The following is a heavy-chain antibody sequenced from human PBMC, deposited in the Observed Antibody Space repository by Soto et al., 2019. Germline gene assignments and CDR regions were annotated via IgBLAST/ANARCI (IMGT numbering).Heavy chain of an antibody. CDR2: VFYTGRA. CDR1: GGSLGSYY. J-gene: IGHJ6*02. D-gene: IGHD4-4*01. CDR3: AREGDGRMTTNPYYYNGMDG. Sequence: ELLSVTGNVSGGSLGSYYWRWIRQPPGKGLEWIGYVFYTGRANYNASLKSRVSISLDTSNYQFSLKLSSVTAAYTAVYYCAREGDGRMTTNPYYYNGMDGWGPGTTVTVSS. V-gene: IGHV4-59*01.